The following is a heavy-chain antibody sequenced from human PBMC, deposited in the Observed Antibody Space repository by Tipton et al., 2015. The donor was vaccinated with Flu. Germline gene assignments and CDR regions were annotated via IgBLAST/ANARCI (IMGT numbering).Heavy chain of an antibody. CDR3: ANLRGATHDAFDI. D-gene: IGHD1-26*01. CDR2: IYYSGST. CDR1: GGSISSVSHY. J-gene: IGHJ3*02. V-gene: IGHV4-39*01. Sequence: TLSLTCAVSGGSISSVSHYWGWIRQPPGKGLEWIGNIYYSGSTYYNPSLNSRVTISVDTTENQFSLKLASVTAADTAVYYCANLRGATHDAFDIWGQGAMVTVSS.